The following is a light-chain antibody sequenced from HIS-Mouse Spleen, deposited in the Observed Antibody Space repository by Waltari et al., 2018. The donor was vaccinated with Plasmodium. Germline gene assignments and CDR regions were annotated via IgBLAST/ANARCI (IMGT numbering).Light chain of an antibody. V-gene: IGLV2-11*01. CDR3: CSYAGSYTSS. J-gene: IGLJ2*01. CDR1: SRDVCGYNY. CDR2: DVS. Sequence: QSALTQPRSVSGSPGQSVTISCTGTSRDVCGYNYVSWYQQHPGKAPKLMIYDVSKRPSGVPDRFSGSKSGNTASLTISGLQAEDEADYYCCSYAGSYTSSFGGGTKLTVL.